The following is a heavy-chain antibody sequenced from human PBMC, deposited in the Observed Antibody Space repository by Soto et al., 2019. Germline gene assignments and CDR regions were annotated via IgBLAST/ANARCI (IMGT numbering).Heavy chain of an antibody. CDR1: GGSFSGYY. J-gene: IGHJ4*02. D-gene: IGHD3-3*01. Sequence: KQSQTLSLTCAVYGGSFSGYYWSWIRQPPGKGLEWIGEINHSGSTNYNPSLKSRVTISVDTSKNQFSLKLSSVTAADTAVYYCARGYHFWSGKRRDYFDYWGQGTLVTVSS. V-gene: IGHV4-34*01. CDR3: ARGYHFWSGKRRDYFDY. CDR2: INHSGST.